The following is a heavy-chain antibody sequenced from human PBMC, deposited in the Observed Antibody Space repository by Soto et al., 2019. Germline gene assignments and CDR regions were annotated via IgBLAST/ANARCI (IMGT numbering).Heavy chain of an antibody. V-gene: IGHV3-23*01. CDR3: VKERVGATKGYYFDY. CDR2: VSGSGGNT. Sequence: PGGSLRLSCAGSGFTFSNYAMAWVRQAPGKGLEWVSSVSGSGGNTFYADSVKGRFTISRDNSKNTLYLQMSSLRAEDTAVYYRVKERVGATKGYYFDYWGQGTLVTVSS. D-gene: IGHD1-26*01. CDR1: GFTFSNYA. J-gene: IGHJ4*02.